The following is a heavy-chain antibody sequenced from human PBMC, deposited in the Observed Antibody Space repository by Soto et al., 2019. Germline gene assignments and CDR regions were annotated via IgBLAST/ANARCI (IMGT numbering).Heavy chain of an antibody. Sequence: EVQLVESGGGVVQPGGSLRLSCAASGFTFSTYDMHCVRQATGKGLEWVSALGSADDPYYLASVKGRFTISRENAKNSLYLQMNSLRAGDTAVYYCARAYSGQLPRRADYYYAMDVWGQGTTVTVSS. V-gene: IGHV3-13*05. D-gene: IGHD2-2*01. J-gene: IGHJ6*02. CDR3: ARAYSGQLPRRADYYYAMDV. CDR2: LGSADDP. CDR1: GFTFSTYD.